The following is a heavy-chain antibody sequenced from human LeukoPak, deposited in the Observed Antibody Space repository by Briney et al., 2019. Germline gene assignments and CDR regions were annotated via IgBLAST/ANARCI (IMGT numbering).Heavy chain of an antibody. CDR3: AREDYGIVY. D-gene: IGHD3-16*01. J-gene: IGHJ4*02. CDR2: IYHSGST. V-gene: IGHV4-38-2*02. Sequence: PSETLSLTCAVSGYSISSGYYWGWIRQPPGKGLEWIGSIYHSGSTYYNPSLKSRVTISVDTSKNQFSPKLSSVTAADTAVYYCAREDYGIVYWGQGTLVTVSS. CDR1: GYSISSGYY.